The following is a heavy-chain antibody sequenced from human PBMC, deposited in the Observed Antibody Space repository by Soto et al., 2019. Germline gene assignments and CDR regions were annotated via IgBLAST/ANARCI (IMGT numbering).Heavy chain of an antibody. Sequence: QVQLVQSGAEVKKPGASVKVSCKASGYTFTSYGISRVRQAPGQGLEWMGWSSGYNGNTKYAQKLQGRVTMTTDTATSTAYMELGRLRSDDTAVYYCASDLVGQIVDYWGQGTLVTVSS. V-gene: IGHV1-18*01. CDR3: ASDLVGQIVDY. D-gene: IGHD2-15*01. CDR1: GYTFTSYG. J-gene: IGHJ4*02. CDR2: SSGYNGNT.